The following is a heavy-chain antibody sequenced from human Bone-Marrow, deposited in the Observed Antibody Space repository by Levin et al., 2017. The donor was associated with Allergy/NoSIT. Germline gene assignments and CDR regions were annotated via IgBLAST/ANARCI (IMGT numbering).Heavy chain of an antibody. D-gene: IGHD6-19*01. CDR1: GGSFSGYY. CDR3: ARGQQWLVRRWAAFDI. Sequence: PSETLSLTCAVYGGSFSGYYWSWIRQPPGKGLEWIGEINHSGSTNYNPSLKSRVTISVDTSKNQFSLKLSSVTAADTAVYYCARGQQWLVRRWAAFDIWGQGTMVTVSS. V-gene: IGHV4-34*01. CDR2: INHSGST. J-gene: IGHJ3*02.